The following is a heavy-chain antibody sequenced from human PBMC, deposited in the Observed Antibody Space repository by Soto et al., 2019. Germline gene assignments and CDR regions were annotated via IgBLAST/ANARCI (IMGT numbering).Heavy chain of an antibody. Sequence: ASVKVSCKASGYTFTGYYMHWVRQAPGQGLEWMGWINPNSGGTNYAQKFQGWVTMTRDTSISTAYMELSRLRSDDTAVYYCARSFSVISTDIVVVPAAYPDAFDIWGQGTMVTVSS. D-gene: IGHD2-2*01. CDR2: INPNSGGT. J-gene: IGHJ3*02. V-gene: IGHV1-2*04. CDR1: GYTFTGYY. CDR3: ARSFSVISTDIVVVPAAYPDAFDI.